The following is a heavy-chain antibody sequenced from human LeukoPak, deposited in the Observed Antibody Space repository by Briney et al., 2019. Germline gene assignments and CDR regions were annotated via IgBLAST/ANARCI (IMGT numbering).Heavy chain of an antibody. CDR2: ISVTGSTP. D-gene: IGHD1-26*01. CDR3: AKARLVGATIAQDIDY. CDR1: GFTFSRYA. J-gene: IGHJ4*02. V-gene: IGHV3-23*01. Sequence: GGSLRLSCAASGFTFSRYAMTWVRQAPGKGLEWVSSISVTGSTPYYADSVKGRFTISRDNFKNTVSVRMNSLRDEATAVYYCAKARLVGATIAQDIDYWGEGTLVTVSS.